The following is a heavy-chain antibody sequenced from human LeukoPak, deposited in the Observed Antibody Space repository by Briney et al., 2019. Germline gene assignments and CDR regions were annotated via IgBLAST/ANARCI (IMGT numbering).Heavy chain of an antibody. J-gene: IGHJ4*01. CDR1: GFTFSSYS. CDR2: ISSSSSSM. CDR3: ARDVGVVVPAAPDIVATSFDY. Sequence: PGGSLRLSCAASGFTFSSYSMNWVRQAPGKGLEWVSSISSSSSSMYYADSVKGRFTISRDNAKNSLYLQMNSLRAEDTAVYYCARDVGVVVPAAPDIVATSFDYWGHRTLGTVSS. D-gene: IGHD2-2*01. V-gene: IGHV3-21*01.